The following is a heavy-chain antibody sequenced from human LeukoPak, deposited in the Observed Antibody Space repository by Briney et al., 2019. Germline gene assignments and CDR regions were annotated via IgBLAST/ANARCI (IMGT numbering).Heavy chain of an antibody. CDR3: ARHPLSHYYMDV. V-gene: IGHV5-51*01. CDR1: GYSITNYW. CDR2: IYPRDSDT. Sequence: GESLKISCKASGYSITNYWIAWVRQMPGKGLEWMGIIYPRDSDTTYSPSFEGQVTISADKSISTAYLQWSSLKASDTAMYYCARHPLSHYYMDVWGKGTTVTVSS. J-gene: IGHJ6*03.